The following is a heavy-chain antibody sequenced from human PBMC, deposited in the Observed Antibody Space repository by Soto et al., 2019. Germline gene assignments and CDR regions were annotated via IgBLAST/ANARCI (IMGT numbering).Heavy chain of an antibody. Sequence: GSLRLSCIASGFTFRNYAMAWVRQAPGEDLEWVSAIGTSGTPTLYADSVKSRFSTSRDDSRNTVSLQMNSLGVEDTATYYCTRILWSSRRDALDIWGQGTTVTVSS. CDR3: TRILWSSRRDALDI. D-gene: IGHD2-21*01. CDR2: IGTSGTPT. J-gene: IGHJ6*02. V-gene: IGHV3-23*01. CDR1: GFTFRNYA.